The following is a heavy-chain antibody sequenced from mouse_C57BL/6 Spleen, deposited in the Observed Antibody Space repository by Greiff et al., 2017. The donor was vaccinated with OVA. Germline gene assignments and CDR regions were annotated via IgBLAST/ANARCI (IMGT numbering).Heavy chain of an antibody. J-gene: IGHJ4*01. D-gene: IGHD2-2*01. CDR1: GYTFTSYW. CDR3: ARYPPGYDDAMDY. CDR2: INPSNGGT. V-gene: IGHV1-53*01. Sequence: QVQLQQSGTELVKPGASVKLSCKASGYTFTSYWMHWVKQRPGQGLEWIGNINPSNGGTNYNEKFKSKATLTVDKSSSTAYMQLSSLTSEDSAVYYCARYPPGYDDAMDYWGQGTSVTVSS.